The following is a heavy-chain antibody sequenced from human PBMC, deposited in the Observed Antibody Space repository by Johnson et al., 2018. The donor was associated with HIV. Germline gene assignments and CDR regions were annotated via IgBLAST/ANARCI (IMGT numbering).Heavy chain of an antibody. V-gene: IGHV3-30*04. D-gene: IGHD1-26*01. J-gene: IGHJ3*02. CDR2: ISYDGSNK. CDR3: TTGYSGSYLGAFDI. Sequence: QMLLVESGGGVVQPGRSLRLSCAASRFTFSSFAMHWVRQAPGKGLEWVAVISYDGSNKYYADSVKGRFTISRDNSKNTLYLQMNSLRAEDTAVYYCTTGYSGSYLGAFDIWGQGTMVTVAS. CDR1: RFTFSSFA.